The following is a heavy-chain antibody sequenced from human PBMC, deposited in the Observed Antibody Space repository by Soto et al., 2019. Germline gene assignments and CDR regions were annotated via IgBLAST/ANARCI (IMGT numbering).Heavy chain of an antibody. J-gene: IGHJ2*01. CDR2: TSGDAANT. Sequence: EVQLLESGGGWVQSGGSLRLSCAASGLNFASYAMTWIRQAPGKGLEWVSATSGDAANTQYADSVKGRFTMSRDNSKNTLYLQMNSLRAEDTAVYFCAKYITAATRYFELWGRGTLVTVSS. CDR1: GLNFASYA. D-gene: IGHD1-20*01. CDR3: AKYITAATRYFEL. V-gene: IGHV3-23*01.